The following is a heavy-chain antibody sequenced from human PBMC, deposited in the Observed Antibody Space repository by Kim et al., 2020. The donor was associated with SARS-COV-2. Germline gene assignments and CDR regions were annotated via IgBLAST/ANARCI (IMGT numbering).Heavy chain of an antibody. V-gene: IGHV4-39*07. J-gene: IGHJ6*02. Sequence: SETLSLTCTVSGGSIDNDNYFWGWVRQPPGKGLEWIGSVYNSGANYYKPSLKRRLTVSADTSKKKFSLRLTSVTAAATAVYYFVRGWVSPSGHGMAVSG. CDR1: GGSIDNDNYF. CDR2: VYNSGAN. CDR3: VRGWVSPSGHGMAV.